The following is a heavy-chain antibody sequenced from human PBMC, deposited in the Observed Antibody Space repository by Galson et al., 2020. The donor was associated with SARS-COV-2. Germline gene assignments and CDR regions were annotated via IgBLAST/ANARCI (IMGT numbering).Heavy chain of an antibody. CDR2: IYYSGST. V-gene: IGHV4-31*03. J-gene: IGHJ6*02. D-gene: IGHD3-10*01. CDR1: GGSISSGGYY. Sequence: SETLSLTCTVSGGSISSGGYYWSWIRQHPGKGLEWIGYIYYSGSTYYNPSLKSRVTISVDTSKNQFSLKLSSVTAADTAVYYCARDRFGEAQPNYYYYYGMDVWGQGTTVTVSS. CDR3: ARDRFGEAQPNYYYYYGMDV.